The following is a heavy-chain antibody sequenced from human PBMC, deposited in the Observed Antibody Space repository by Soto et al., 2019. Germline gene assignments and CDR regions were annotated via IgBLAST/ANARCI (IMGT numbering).Heavy chain of an antibody. Sequence: SVKVSCKASGGTFSSYAISWVRQAPGQGLEWMGGIIPIFGTANYAQKFQGRVTITADKSTSTAYMELSSLRSEDTAVYYCARAWAARRDYYYGMDVWGQGTTVTVSS. J-gene: IGHJ6*02. CDR3: ARAWAARRDYYYGMDV. CDR1: GGTFSSYA. CDR2: IIPIFGTA. V-gene: IGHV1-69*06. D-gene: IGHD6-6*01.